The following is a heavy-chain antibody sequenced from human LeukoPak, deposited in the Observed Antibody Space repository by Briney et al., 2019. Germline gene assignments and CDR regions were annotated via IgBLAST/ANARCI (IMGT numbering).Heavy chain of an antibody. D-gene: IGHD2-15*01. CDR2: ISSSSSYI. Sequence: GGSLRLSCAASGFTFSDYYMSWIRQAPGKGLEWVSYISSSSSYIYYADSVKGRFTISRDNAKNSLYLQMNSLRAEDTAVYYCARDRWTSALFDIWGQGTMVTVSS. J-gene: IGHJ3*02. V-gene: IGHV3-11*06. CDR3: ARDRWTSALFDI. CDR1: GFTFSDYY.